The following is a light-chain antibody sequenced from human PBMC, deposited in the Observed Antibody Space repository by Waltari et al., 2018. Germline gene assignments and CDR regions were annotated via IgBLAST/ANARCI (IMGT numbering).Light chain of an antibody. CDR3: QQYGSSPPYT. CDR1: PSISSSY. CDR2: DAS. J-gene: IGKJ2*01. V-gene: IGKV3-20*01. Sequence: EIVLTQSPGTLSLSLGERATLSCRASPSISSSYLAWFQQKPGQAPRLLIYDASSRATGIPDRFSGSGSGTDFTLTINRLEPEDFAVYYCQQYGSSPPYTFGQGTKLEIK.